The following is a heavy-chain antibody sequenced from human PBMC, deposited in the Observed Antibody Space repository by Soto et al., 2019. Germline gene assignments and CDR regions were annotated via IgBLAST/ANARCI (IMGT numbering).Heavy chain of an antibody. V-gene: IGHV1-8*02. CDR2: MNPNSGNT. CDR1: GYNFTTFG. CDR3: ARGNFGY. Sequence: ASVKVSCKASGYNFTTFGIYWVRQAPGHGLEWMGWMNPNSGNTGYAQELRGRVTMTRNTSTTTAYMELTSLTSDDTGVYYCARGNFGYWGQGTMVTVSS. J-gene: IGHJ4*02.